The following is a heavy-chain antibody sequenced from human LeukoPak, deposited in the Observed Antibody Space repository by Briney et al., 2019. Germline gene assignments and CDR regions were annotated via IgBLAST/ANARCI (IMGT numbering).Heavy chain of an antibody. V-gene: IGHV3-30*02. Sequence: GGSLRLSCAASGFTFSSYGMHWVRQAPGKGLEWVAFIRYDGSNKYYADSVKGRFTISRDNSKNTLYLQMNSLRAEDTAVYYCAKVPQYYDILTSWGQGALVTVSS. CDR1: GFTFSSYG. J-gene: IGHJ4*02. D-gene: IGHD3-9*01. CDR3: AKVPQYYDILTS. CDR2: IRYDGSNK.